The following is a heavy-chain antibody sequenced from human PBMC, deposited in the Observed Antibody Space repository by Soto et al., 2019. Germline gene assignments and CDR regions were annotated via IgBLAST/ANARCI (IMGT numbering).Heavy chain of an antibody. CDR2: ITSDSSTI. J-gene: IGHJ6*02. CDR1: GFTFSSYS. Sequence: EVQLMESGGGLVQPGGSLRLSCAASGFTFSSYSINWVRQAPGKGLEWFSYITSDSSTISYADSVKGRFTVSRDNAKNSLYLQMNSLRDEDTAVYYCARVGRGVYGMDVWGQGTSVTVSS. V-gene: IGHV3-48*02. CDR3: ARVGRGVYGMDV. D-gene: IGHD2-8*01.